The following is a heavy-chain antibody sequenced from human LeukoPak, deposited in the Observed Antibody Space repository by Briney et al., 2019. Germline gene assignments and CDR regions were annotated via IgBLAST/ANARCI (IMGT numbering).Heavy chain of an antibody. Sequence: EASVKVSCKASGYTFTAYLMHWVRQAPGQGPEWMAWINPNGGGTNYAEKFQGRVTMTRDTSINTAYMELSRLSSDDTAIYYCARDSVYYGGPGAPDIWGQGTMVTVSS. CDR2: INPNGGGT. V-gene: IGHV1-2*02. CDR1: GYTFTAYL. D-gene: IGHD4-23*01. CDR3: ARDSVYYGGPGAPDI. J-gene: IGHJ3*02.